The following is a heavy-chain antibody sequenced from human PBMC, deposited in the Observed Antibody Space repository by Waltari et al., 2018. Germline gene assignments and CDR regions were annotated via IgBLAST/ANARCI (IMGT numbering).Heavy chain of an antibody. Sequence: QVQLVQSGAEVKKPGSSVKVSCKASGGTFSSYAISWVRQAPGQGLEWMGGIIPISGTANYAQKFQGRVTITADESTSTAYMELSSLRSEDTAVYYCARDRILYCSGGSCYSPSWFDPWGQGTLVTVSS. CDR3: ARDRILYCSGGSCYSPSWFDP. D-gene: IGHD2-15*01. J-gene: IGHJ5*02. CDR1: GGTFSSYA. V-gene: IGHV1-69*01. CDR2: IIPISGTA.